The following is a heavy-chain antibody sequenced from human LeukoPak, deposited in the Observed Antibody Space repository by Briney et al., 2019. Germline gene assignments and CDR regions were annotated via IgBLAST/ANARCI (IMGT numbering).Heavy chain of an antibody. CDR2: ISAHNGNT. V-gene: IGHV1-18*01. D-gene: IGHD3-10*01. CDR1: GYTFTSYG. CDR3: ARDHYGSGSYYYNWFDP. J-gene: IGHJ5*02. Sequence: ASVKVSCKASGYTFTSYGISWVRQAPGQGLEWVGWISAHNGNTDYAQKLQGRVTMTTDTSTSTAYMELRSLRSDDTAVYYCARDHYGSGSYYYNWFDPWGQGTLVTVSS.